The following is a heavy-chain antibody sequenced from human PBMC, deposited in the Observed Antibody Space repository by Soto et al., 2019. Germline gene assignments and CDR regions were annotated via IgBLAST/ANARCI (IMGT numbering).Heavy chain of an antibody. J-gene: IGHJ4*02. Sequence: GGSLRLSCAASGFTFSSYAMSWVRQAPGKGLEWVSTISSSGGSTYYADSVKGRFTISRDNSKNTLYLQMNSLRAEDTAVYYCANLGYSYGLGYWGQGTLVTVSS. D-gene: IGHD5-18*01. V-gene: IGHV3-23*01. CDR1: GFTFSSYA. CDR3: ANLGYSYGLGY. CDR2: ISSSGGST.